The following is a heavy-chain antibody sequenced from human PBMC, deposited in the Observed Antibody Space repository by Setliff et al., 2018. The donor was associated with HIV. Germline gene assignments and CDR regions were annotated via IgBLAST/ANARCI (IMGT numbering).Heavy chain of an antibody. Sequence: ASVKVSCKASGYTFTSYYMHWVRQAPGQGLEWMGIINPSSGSTTYAQKFQGRVTMTRDTSTSTVYMELSSLRSEDTAVYYCARDPAPSSSASYFQHWGQGTQVAVSS. CDR3: ARDPAPSSSASYFQH. V-gene: IGHV1-46*01. CDR2: INPSSGST. J-gene: IGHJ1*01. CDR1: GYTFTSYY. D-gene: IGHD6-6*01.